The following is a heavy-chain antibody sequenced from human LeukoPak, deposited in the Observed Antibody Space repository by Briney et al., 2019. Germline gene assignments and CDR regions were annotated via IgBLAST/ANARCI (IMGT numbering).Heavy chain of an antibody. CDR2: IYYSGST. J-gene: IGHJ3*02. D-gene: IGHD2-15*01. Sequence: PSETLSLTCTVSGGSISSYYWSWIRQPPGKGLEWIGYIYYSGSTNYNPSLKSRVTISVDTSKNQFSLKLSSVTAADTAVYYCAQLGYCSGGSCSPLSGAFDIWGQGTMVTVSS. CDR3: AQLGYCSGGSCSPLSGAFDI. V-gene: IGHV4-59*08. CDR1: GGSISSYY.